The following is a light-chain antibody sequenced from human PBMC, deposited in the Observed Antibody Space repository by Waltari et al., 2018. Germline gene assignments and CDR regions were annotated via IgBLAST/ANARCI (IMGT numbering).Light chain of an antibody. Sequence: QSALTQPASVSGSPGQSITISCTGTSRDVGGYDYVSWYQHHPLQAPHLLIFDVSYRPSGVSTRFSGSKSGNTASLTISGLQAEDEADYSCSSYTSTSTLVFGSGTKVTVL. CDR2: DVS. CDR3: SSYTSTSTLV. CDR1: SRDVGGYDY. J-gene: IGLJ1*01. V-gene: IGLV2-14*03.